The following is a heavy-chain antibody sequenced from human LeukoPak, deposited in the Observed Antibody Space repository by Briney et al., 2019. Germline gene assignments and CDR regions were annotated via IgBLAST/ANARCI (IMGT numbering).Heavy chain of an antibody. CDR3: ARDLVEVPAAILEVNWFDP. CDR2: ISSSSSYI. V-gene: IGHV3-21*01. Sequence: GGSLRLSCAASGFTFSSYSMIWVRQAPGKGLEWVSSISSSSSYIYYADSVKGRFTISRDNAKNSLYLQMNSLRAEDTAVYYCARDLVEVPAAILEVNWFDPWGQGTLVTVSS. J-gene: IGHJ5*02. CDR1: GFTFSSYS. D-gene: IGHD2-2*02.